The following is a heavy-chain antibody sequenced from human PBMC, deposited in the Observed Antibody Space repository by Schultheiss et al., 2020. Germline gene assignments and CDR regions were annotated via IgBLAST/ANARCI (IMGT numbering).Heavy chain of an antibody. Sequence: GSLRLSCAASGFTFSSYDMHWVRQATGKGLEWVSAIGTAGDTYYPGSVKGRFTISRDNAKNSLYLQMNSLRAEDTALYYCAKDIVGYYGSGTYFDYWGQGTLVTVSS. J-gene: IGHJ4*02. D-gene: IGHD3-10*01. CDR3: AKDIVGYYGSGTYFDY. CDR2: IGTAGDT. CDR1: GFTFSSYD. V-gene: IGHV3-13*01.